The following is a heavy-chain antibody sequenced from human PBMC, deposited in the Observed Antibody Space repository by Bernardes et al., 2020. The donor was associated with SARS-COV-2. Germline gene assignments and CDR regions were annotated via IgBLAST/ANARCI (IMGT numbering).Heavy chain of an antibody. CDR3: ARGRGKATREYGN. CDR1: GGSICYYY. J-gene: IGHJ4*02. Sequence: SKTLSVTCTVSGGSICYYYWNWIRQSPGKGLEWIGYVYYTGNTKYNPSVQSPLTIPLDTSKNQFSLNISSVTAADTAVSYCARGRGKATREYGNWGQGTLISVSS. V-gene: IGHV4-59*01. CDR2: VYYTGNT. D-gene: IGHD1-26*01.